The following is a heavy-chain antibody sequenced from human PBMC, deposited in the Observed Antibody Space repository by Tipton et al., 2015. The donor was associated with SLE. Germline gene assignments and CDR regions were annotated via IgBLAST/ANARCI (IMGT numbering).Heavy chain of an antibody. D-gene: IGHD5-12*01. Sequence: TLSLTCSVSGGSISSGSYFWAWIRQPAGKGLGWIGHIYTNGNTNYNPSLKSRVTISVDASKKQFSLKVNSVTAADTAVYYCARGRLRCDYWGQGTLVTVSS. V-gene: IGHV4-61*09. CDR1: GGSISSGSYF. J-gene: IGHJ4*02. CDR3: ARGRLRCDY. CDR2: IYTNGNT.